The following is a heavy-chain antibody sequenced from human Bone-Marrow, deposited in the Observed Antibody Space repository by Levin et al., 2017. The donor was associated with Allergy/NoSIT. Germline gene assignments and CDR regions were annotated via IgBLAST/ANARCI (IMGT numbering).Heavy chain of an antibody. D-gene: IGHD2-2*01. Sequence: QAGGSLRLSCAASGFSFSSYSMHWVRQAPGKGLEWVAYISGSGNTIYYADSVKGRFTISRDNAKNSVFLQMNSLRDEDTAVFYCARDVALPATMTLDHWGRGILVTVSS. CDR1: GFSFSSYS. CDR3: ARDVALPATMTLDH. CDR2: ISGSGNTI. J-gene: IGHJ4*02. V-gene: IGHV3-48*02.